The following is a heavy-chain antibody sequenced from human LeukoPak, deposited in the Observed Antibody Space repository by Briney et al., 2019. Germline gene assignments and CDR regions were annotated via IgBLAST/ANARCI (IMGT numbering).Heavy chain of an antibody. Sequence: GGSLRLSCAAPGFTFSSYGMHGVRQAPGKGLEWVAVIWYDGSNKYYADSVKGRFTISRDNSKNTLYLQMNSLRAEDTAVYYCARDAPLCDYWGQGTLVTVSS. D-gene: IGHD2/OR15-2a*01. V-gene: IGHV3-33*01. CDR3: ARDAPLCDY. CDR1: GFTFSSYG. J-gene: IGHJ4*02. CDR2: IWYDGSNK.